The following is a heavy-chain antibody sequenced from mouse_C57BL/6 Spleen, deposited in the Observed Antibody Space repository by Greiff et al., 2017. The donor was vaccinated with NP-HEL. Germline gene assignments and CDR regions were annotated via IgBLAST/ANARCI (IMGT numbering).Heavy chain of an antibody. J-gene: IGHJ4*01. D-gene: IGHD1-1*01. Sequence: EVKLMESGPGLAKPSQTLSLTCSVTGYSITSDYWNWIRKFPGNKLEYMGYISYSGSTYYNPSLKSRISITRDTSKNQYYLQLNSVTTEDTATYYCARGYYGSKDYYAMDYWGQGTSVTVSS. CDR3: ARGYYGSKDYYAMDY. CDR2: ISYSGST. V-gene: IGHV3-8*01. CDR1: GYSITSDY.